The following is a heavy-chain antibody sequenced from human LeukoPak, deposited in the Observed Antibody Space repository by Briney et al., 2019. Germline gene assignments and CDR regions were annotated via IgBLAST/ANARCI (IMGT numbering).Heavy chain of an antibody. CDR2: ISSSGSTI. CDR1: GFTFSSYE. V-gene: IGHV3-48*03. J-gene: IGHJ5*02. Sequence: GGSLRLSCAASGFTFSSYEVNWVRQAPGKGLEWVSYISSSGSTIYYADSVKGRFTISRDNAKNSLYLQMNSLRAEDTAVYYCASFGDIVVVPAAPWGQGTLVTVSS. CDR3: ASFGDIVVVPAAP. D-gene: IGHD2-2*01.